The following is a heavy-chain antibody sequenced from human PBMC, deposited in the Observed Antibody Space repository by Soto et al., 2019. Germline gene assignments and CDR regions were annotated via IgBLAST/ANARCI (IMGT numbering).Heavy chain of an antibody. CDR3: AKGGIYNSSGYEGY. CDR1: GFTFSSYA. Sequence: EVQLLESGGGLVQPGGSLRLSCAASGFTFSSYAMSWVRQAPGKGLEWVSAVSGNGQGIYYADSVRGRFTISRDNSKNTLDLQLNSLTADDTAVYYCAKGGIYNSSGYEGYWSQGTLVTVSS. J-gene: IGHJ4*02. D-gene: IGHD6-13*01. V-gene: IGHV3-23*01. CDR2: VSGNGQGI.